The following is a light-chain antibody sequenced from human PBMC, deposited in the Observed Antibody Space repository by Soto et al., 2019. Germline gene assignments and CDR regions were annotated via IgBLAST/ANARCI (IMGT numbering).Light chain of an antibody. J-gene: IGLJ2*01. CDR3: SSFTSSSTPV. CDR1: SSDVGGYKY. Sequence: QSVLTQPASVSGSPGQSITISCTGTSSDVGGYKYVSWYQKHPGKAPKLMIYEVSYRPSGASNRFSGSKSGNTASLTISGLQAEDEAEYFCSSFTSSSTPVFGGGTKVTVL. CDR2: EVS. V-gene: IGLV2-14*01.